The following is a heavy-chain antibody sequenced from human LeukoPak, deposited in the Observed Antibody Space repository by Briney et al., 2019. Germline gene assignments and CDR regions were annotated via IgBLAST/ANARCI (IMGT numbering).Heavy chain of an antibody. CDR3: ARGLHYFDY. V-gene: IGHV3-23*01. CDR1: GFTFSSYA. J-gene: IGHJ4*02. Sequence: GGSLRLSCAVSGFTFSSYAMSWVRQAPGKGLEWASGISGSGGSTYYADSVKGRFTISRDSSKNTVYLQMNSLRAEDTAVYYCARGLHYFDYWGQGTLVTVSS. CDR2: ISGSGGST.